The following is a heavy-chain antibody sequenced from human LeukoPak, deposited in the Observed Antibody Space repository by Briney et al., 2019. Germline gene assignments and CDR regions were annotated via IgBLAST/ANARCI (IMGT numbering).Heavy chain of an antibody. D-gene: IGHD3-3*02. CDR2: ISSSSSTI. CDR1: GGSISSSS. J-gene: IGHJ4*02. V-gene: IGHV3-48*01. CDR3: ARDRIFGVVSDFDY. Sequence: PSETLSLTCTVSGGSISSSSYYWGWIRQAPGKGLEWVSYISSSSSTIYYADSVKGRFTISRDNAKNSLYLQMNSLRAEDTAVYYCARDRIFGVVSDFDYWGQGTLVTVSS.